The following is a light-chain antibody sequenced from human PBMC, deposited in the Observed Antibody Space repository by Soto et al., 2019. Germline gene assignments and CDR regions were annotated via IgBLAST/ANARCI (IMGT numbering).Light chain of an antibody. CDR1: SSNIGSDT. J-gene: IGLJ3*02. CDR3: AAWDDSLNGRV. V-gene: IGLV1-44*01. CDR2: SNN. Sequence: QSVLTQPPSASGTPGQRVTISCSGSSSNIGSDTVSWYQQVPGTAPKLLIYSNNQRPSGVPDRFSGSKSGTSASLAISGLQSEDEADYYCAAWDDSLNGRVFGGGTKLTVL.